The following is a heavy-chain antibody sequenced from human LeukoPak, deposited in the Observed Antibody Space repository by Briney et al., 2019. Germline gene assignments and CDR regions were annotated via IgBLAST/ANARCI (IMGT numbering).Heavy chain of an antibody. J-gene: IGHJ3*02. CDR3: ARDPAYCGGDCYSELGAFDI. D-gene: IGHD2-21*02. Sequence: GGSLRLSCAASGSTFSSYSMNWVRQAPGKGLDWVSSISSSSSYIYYADSVKGRFTISRDNAKNSLYLQMNSLRAEDTAVYYCARDPAYCGGDCYSELGAFDIWGQGTMVTVSS. CDR2: ISSSSSYI. V-gene: IGHV3-21*01. CDR1: GSTFSSYS.